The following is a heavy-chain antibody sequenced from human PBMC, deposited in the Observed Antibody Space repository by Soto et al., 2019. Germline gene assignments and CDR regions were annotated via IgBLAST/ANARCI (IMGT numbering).Heavy chain of an antibody. CDR2: INPNSGGT. J-gene: IGHJ3*02. CDR3: ARTIVGATSGAFDI. Sequence: ASVKVSCKASGYTFTGYYMHWVRQAPGQGLEWMGWINPNSGGTNYAQKFQGWVTMTRDTSISTAYMELSRLRSDDTAVYYCARTIVGATSGAFDIWGQGTMVTVSS. CDR1: GYTFTGYY. D-gene: IGHD1-26*01. V-gene: IGHV1-2*04.